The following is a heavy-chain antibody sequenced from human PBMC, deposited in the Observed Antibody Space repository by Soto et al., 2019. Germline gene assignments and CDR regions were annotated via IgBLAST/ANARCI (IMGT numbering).Heavy chain of an antibody. J-gene: IGHJ4*02. D-gene: IGHD1-26*01. Sequence: PGGSLRLSCAASGFTVGSYAMTWVRQAPGKGLEWVSGSSGSGAETYYADSVKGRFTISRDNSKNTLYLQMNSLRAEDTAVYYCAKDLTEWELLNALSYWGQGTLVTVSS. CDR1: GFTVGSYA. CDR2: SSGSGAET. CDR3: AKDLTEWELLNALSY. V-gene: IGHV3-23*01.